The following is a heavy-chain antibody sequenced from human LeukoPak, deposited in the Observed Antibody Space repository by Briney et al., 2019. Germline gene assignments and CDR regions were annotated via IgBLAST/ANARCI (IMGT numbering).Heavy chain of an antibody. J-gene: IGHJ5*02. V-gene: IGHV1-8*03. D-gene: IGHD3-16*01. CDR1: GYTFTSHD. CDR2: MNPNSGNT. Sequence: ASVKVSCKASGYTFTSHDINWVRQATGQGLEWMGWMNPNSGNTGYAQKFQGRVTITRDTSISTAYMELSSLRSEGTAVYYCARGLGDLATNWFDPWGQGTLVTVSS. CDR3: ARGLGDLATNWFDP.